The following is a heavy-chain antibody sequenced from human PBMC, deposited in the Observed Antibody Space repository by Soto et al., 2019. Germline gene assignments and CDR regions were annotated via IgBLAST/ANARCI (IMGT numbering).Heavy chain of an antibody. CDR3: ATSRISIAVAGETEYYFDY. CDR1: GYIFTGYY. V-gene: IGHV1-2*04. D-gene: IGHD6-19*01. Sequence: ASVKVSCKASGYIFTGYYMHWVRQAPGQGLEWMGWIDPNSGDTNYTQKFQGWVTMTRDTSISTAYMELSRLRSDDTAVYYCATSRISIAVAGETEYYFDYWGQGTPVTVSS. CDR2: IDPNSGDT. J-gene: IGHJ4*02.